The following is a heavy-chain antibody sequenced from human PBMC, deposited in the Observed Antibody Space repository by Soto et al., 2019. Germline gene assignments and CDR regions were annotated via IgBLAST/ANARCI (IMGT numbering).Heavy chain of an antibody. CDR1: GFSLSSIGMC. CDR2: IDWDDDK. D-gene: IGHD5-18*01. CDR3: ARTPLVDTPMEQYYFQY. V-gene: IGHV2-70*01. Sequence: SGPTLVNPTQTLTLTCTFSGFSLSSIGMCVSWIRQPPGKALEWLALIDWDDDKYYSTSLKTRLTISKDTSKNQVVLTMTKMDHVDTATYYCARTPLVDTPMEQYYFQYWGQGTLV. J-gene: IGHJ4*02.